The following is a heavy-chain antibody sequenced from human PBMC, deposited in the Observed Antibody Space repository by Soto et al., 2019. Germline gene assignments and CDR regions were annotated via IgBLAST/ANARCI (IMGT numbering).Heavy chain of an antibody. J-gene: IGHJ5*02. CDR3: VMDAMIATAKGALYNWFDP. Sequence: PGGSMKLSSAASGFTLRSYGMHWVRQAPGKGLEWAAVISYDGSNKFYADSVKGRLTIPRDNSKNTVFLQVNSLRVEDTAVYYCVMDAMIATAKGALYNWFDPWGQGTLVTVSS. CDR1: GFTLRSYG. D-gene: IGHD3-22*01. V-gene: IGHV3-30*03. CDR2: ISYDGSNK.